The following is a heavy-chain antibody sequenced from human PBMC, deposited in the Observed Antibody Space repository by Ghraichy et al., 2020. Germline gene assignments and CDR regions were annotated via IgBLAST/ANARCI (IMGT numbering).Heavy chain of an antibody. CDR3: ATGILFPPAILSGMGV. J-gene: IGHJ6*02. CDR2: ITSRGDSI. V-gene: IGHV3-48*03. Sequence: GGSLRLSCAVSGFTFGSYEMNWVRQAPEKGLEWVSYITSRGDSIYYGDSVKGRFTISRDNAKNSLYLQMNSLRAEDTAIYYCATGILFPPAILSGMGVWGQGTTVTVSS. D-gene: IGHD2-2*02. CDR1: GFTFGSYE.